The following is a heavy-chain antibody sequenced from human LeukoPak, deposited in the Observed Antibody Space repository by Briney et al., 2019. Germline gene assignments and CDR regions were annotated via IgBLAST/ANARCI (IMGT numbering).Heavy chain of an antibody. Sequence: SETLSLTCTVSGGSISSYYWSWIRQPPGKGLEWIGYIYYSGSTNYNPSLKSRVTISVDTSKNQFSLQLNSVTPEDTAVYYCARGNDGDYYYWGQGTLVTVSS. D-gene: IGHD4-17*01. V-gene: IGHV4-59*12. CDR2: IYYSGST. CDR1: GGSISSYY. J-gene: IGHJ4*02. CDR3: ARGNDGDYYY.